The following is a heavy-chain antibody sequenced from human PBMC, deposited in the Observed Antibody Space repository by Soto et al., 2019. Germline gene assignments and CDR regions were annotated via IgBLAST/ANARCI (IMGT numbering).Heavy chain of an antibody. CDR2: IYQSGTT. D-gene: IGHD3-3*01. V-gene: IGHV4-59*01. J-gene: IGHJ5*02. Sequence: PSETLSLTCIVSDDSIRSYYWSWIRQPPGKGLEWIGYIYQSGTTSYNPSLKSRVTISINTSKNQFSLELRSVTAADTAVYYCAREDLRWCDPWGQGTLVTVS. CDR3: AREDLRWCDP. CDR1: DDSIRSYY.